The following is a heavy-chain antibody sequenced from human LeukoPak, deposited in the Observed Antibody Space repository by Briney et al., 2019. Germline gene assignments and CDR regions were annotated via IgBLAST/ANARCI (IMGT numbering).Heavy chain of an antibody. J-gene: IGHJ5*02. D-gene: IGHD3-9*01. V-gene: IGHV3-49*04. CDR3: TRVSDPTVDIVTGYYAERFRFDP. CDR2: IRSKAYGGTT. CDR1: GFSFCGYG. Sequence: PGGSLRLSCTASGFSFCGYGMSWVRQAPGKGLEWGGFIRSKAYGGTTEYAASVKGRFTISSDDSKSIAYLQINSLNTEDTAVYYCTRVSDPTVDIVTGYYAERFRFDPWGQGTLVTVSS.